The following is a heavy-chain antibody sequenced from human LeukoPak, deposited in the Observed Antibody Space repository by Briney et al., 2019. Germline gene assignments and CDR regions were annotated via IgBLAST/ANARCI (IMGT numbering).Heavy chain of an antibody. V-gene: IGHV3-23*01. CDR1: GFTFSSYG. CDR2: ISGNDGST. J-gene: IGHJ4*02. CDR3: ATGAGSISTNYFFDL. Sequence: GGSLTLSCAASGFTFSSYGMNWVRQAPGKGLEWVSGISGNDGSTYYADSVKGRFTISRDNSKTTLYLQMNSLRAEDTAIYYCATGAGSISTNYFFDLWGQGTLVTVSS. D-gene: IGHD1-26*01.